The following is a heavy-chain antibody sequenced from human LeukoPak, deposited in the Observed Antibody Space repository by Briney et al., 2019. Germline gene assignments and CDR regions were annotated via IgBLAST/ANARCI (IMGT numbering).Heavy chain of an antibody. CDR1: GGSISSSSYY. V-gene: IGHV4-39*07. CDR3: ASSFFYDSSGYVEGHDAFDI. J-gene: IGHJ3*02. D-gene: IGHD3-22*01. CDR2: IYYSGST. Sequence: PSETLSLTCTVSGGSISSSSYYWGWIRQPPGKGLEWIGSIYYSGSTYYNPSLKSRVTISVDTSKNQFSLKLSSVTAADTAVHYCASSFFYDSSGYVEGHDAFDIWGQGTMVTVSS.